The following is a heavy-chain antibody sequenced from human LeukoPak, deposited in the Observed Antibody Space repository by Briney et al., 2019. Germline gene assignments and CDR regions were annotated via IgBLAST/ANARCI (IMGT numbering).Heavy chain of an antibody. D-gene: IGHD2-21*02. CDR2: IHYSGSS. CDR3: ARGRRTAVVTDFDY. J-gene: IGHJ4*02. CDR1: GGSISSYY. Sequence: SSETLSLTCTVSGGSISSYYWTWIRQPPGKGLEWIGYIHYSGSSRSHPSLNSRVTMSVDTSKSQFSLKLTSVTAADTAVYYCARGRRTAVVTDFDYWGQGTRVTVSS. V-gene: IGHV4-59*01.